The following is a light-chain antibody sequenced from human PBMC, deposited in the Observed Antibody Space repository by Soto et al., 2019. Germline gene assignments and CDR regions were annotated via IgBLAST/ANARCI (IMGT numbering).Light chain of an antibody. V-gene: IGLV7-46*01. CDR1: PGAVTSGHY. Sequence: QAVVTQEPSLTVSPGGTGTLPCGSSPGAVTSGHYPYWFQQKPGQAPRALIYDTNYKRSWTPARCSGSLLGGKAALTLSGAQPEDEAEYYCFLSYNGPRVLGGGTKVTVL. CDR3: FLSYNGPRV. CDR2: DTN. J-gene: IGLJ3*02.